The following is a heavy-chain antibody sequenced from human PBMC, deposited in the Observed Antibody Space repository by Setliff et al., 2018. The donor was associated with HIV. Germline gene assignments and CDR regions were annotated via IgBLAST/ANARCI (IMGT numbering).Heavy chain of an antibody. CDR3: ARDGGPGSGWGDYSYYFSMDV. V-gene: IGHV1-46*01. J-gene: IGHJ6*03. CDR1: GYTFTSYY. Sequence: ASVKVSCKASGYTFTSYYLHWVRQAPGQGLEWMGMINPSGGSASYAQKFQDRVTITRDTSASTVYMELGSLRSEDTAIYYCARDGGPGSGWGDYSYYFSMDVWGKGTTVTVSS. D-gene: IGHD6-19*01. CDR2: INPSGGSA.